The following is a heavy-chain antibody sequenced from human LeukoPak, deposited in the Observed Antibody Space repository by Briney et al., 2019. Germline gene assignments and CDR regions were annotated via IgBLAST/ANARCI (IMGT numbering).Heavy chain of an antibody. CDR1: GYTFIGDY. CDR3: ARDGNRYYDILTGYYNDYYYYYYMDV. CDR2: INPNSGGT. Sequence: ASVKVSCKASGYTFIGDYMHWVRQAPGQGLEWMGWINPNSGGTNYAQKFQGRVTMTRDTSISTAYMELSRLRSDDAAVYYCARDGNRYYDILTGYYNDYYYYYYMDVWGKGTTVTVSS. J-gene: IGHJ6*03. V-gene: IGHV1-2*02. D-gene: IGHD3-9*01.